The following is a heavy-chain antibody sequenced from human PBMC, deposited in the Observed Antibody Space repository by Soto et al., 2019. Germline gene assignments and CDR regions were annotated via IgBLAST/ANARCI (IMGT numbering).Heavy chain of an antibody. Sequence: ASVKVSCKASGYTFTSYGISWVRQAPGQGLEWMGWISAYNGNTNYAQKLQGRVTMTTETSTSTAYMELRSLRSDDTAVYYCARGAYDILTGYLVGNDYWGQGTLVTVSS. CDR3: ARGAYDILTGYLVGNDY. CDR1: GYTFTSYG. CDR2: ISAYNGNT. D-gene: IGHD3-9*01. J-gene: IGHJ4*02. V-gene: IGHV1-18*01.